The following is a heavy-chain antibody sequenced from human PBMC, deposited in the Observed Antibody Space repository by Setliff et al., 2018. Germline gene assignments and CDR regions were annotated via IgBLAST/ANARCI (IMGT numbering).Heavy chain of an antibody. CDR2: ISVYNGDT. Sequence: GASVKVSCKASGYTFRNYAFAWVRQAPGQGLEWVGWISVYNGDTNYAQKFQGRVTLTTDTSTSTAYMELRSLTSDDSAFYYCARAPSVELVTIRTNSWFTYWGQ. D-gene: IGHD5-18*01. J-gene: IGHJ4*02. CDR3: ARAPSVELVTIRTNSWFTY. CDR1: GYTFRNYA. V-gene: IGHV1-18*01.